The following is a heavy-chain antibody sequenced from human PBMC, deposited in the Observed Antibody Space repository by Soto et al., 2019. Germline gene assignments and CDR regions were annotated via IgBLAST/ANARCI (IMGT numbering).Heavy chain of an antibody. CDR2: IYSSGSS. CDR3: XXXXXXXXXXXDF. CDR1: GGSVSSGSYY. V-gene: IGHV4-61*01. Sequence: QVQLQESGPGLVKPSETLSLTCTVSGGSVSSGSYYWSWIRQPPGKGLEWIGYIYSSGSSNYNPXXXXXXXXXXXXXXXXXXXXXXXXXXXXXXXXXXXXXXXXXXXXXDFWGQGTTVTVSS. J-gene: IGHJ6*02.